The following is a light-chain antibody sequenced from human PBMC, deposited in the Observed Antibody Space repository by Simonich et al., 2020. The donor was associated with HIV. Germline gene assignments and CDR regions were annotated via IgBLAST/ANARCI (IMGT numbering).Light chain of an antibody. V-gene: IGLV1-40*01. CDR2: GNS. Sequence: QSVLTQPPSVSGAPGQRVTISCTGSTSNIGAGYDFPWYQQLPGTAPKLLVYGNSTRPSGVPDRFSGAKSGTSASLAITGLQAEDEADYYCQSYDSSLSGSVFGGGTKLTVL. CDR1: TSNIGAGYD. CDR3: QSYDSSLSGSV. J-gene: IGLJ3*02.